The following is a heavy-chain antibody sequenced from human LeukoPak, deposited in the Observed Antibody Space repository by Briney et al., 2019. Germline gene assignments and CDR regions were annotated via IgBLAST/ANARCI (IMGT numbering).Heavy chain of an antibody. CDR2: VYWNDDK. CDR3: ARRRSPSDGDWFDP. CDR1: GFSLSTSGVA. J-gene: IGHJ5*02. Sequence: SGPTLVNPTQTLTLTCTFSGFSLSTSGVAVGWFRQPPGGALEWLALVYWNDDKFYSPSLKSRLTIAKDTSKNQVVLTMTNMDPVDTATFYCARRRSPSDGDWFDPWGKGTLVTVSS. V-gene: IGHV2-5*01. D-gene: IGHD4-17*01.